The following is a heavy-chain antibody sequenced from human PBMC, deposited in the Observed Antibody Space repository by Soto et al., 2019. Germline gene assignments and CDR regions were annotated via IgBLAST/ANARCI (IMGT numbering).Heavy chain of an antibody. D-gene: IGHD3-3*01. CDR3: ARNQNRYYDFDGWNYYYYMDV. V-gene: IGHV1-46*03. Sequence: QVQLVQSGAEVKKPGASVKVSCKASGYTFTSYYMHWVRQATGQGLEWMGIINPSGGSTSYAQKFQGRVTMTSDTSTSTVYMELSSLRSEDTAVYYCARNQNRYYDFDGWNYYYYMDVWGKGTTVTVSS. CDR2: INPSGGST. J-gene: IGHJ6*03. CDR1: GYTFTSYY.